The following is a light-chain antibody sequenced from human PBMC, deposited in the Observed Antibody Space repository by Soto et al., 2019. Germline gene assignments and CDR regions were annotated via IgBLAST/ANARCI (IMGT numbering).Light chain of an antibody. CDR2: SSD. CDR3: TAWDDSLNAYV. J-gene: IGLJ1*01. V-gene: IGLV1-44*01. CDR1: NSNIGSNT. Sequence: QSVLTQPPSASGTPGQRVTISCSGRNSNIGSNTVNWYQRLPGTAPKLLIYSSDQRPSGVPDRFSGSKSGTSASLAISGLQSEDEADYYCTAWDDSLNAYVFGTGTKVTVL.